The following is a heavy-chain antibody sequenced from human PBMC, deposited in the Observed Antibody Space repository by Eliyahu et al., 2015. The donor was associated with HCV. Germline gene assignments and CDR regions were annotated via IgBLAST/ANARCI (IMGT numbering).Heavy chain of an antibody. Sequence: LEWIGSIYYSGSTYYNPSLKSRVTISVDTSKNQFSLKLSSVTAADTAVYYCARHCSSTSCYRGSYNWTPFDYWGQGTLVTVSS. J-gene: IGHJ4*02. V-gene: IGHV4-39*01. CDR3: ARHCSSTSCYRGSYNWTPFDY. CDR2: IYYSGST. D-gene: IGHD2-2*02.